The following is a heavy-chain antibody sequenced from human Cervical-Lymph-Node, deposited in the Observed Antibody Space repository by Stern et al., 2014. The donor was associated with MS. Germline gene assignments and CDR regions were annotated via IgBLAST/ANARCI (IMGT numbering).Heavy chain of an antibody. V-gene: IGHV2-26*01. D-gene: IGHD6-13*01. J-gene: IGHJ5*02. CDR1: GFSLSNARMG. CDR3: ARIDFVAAAGAFDP. Sequence: QVTLRESGPVLVKPTETLTLTCTVSGFSLSNARMGVSWIRQPPGKALAWLAHIFSNDEKSYSTSLKSRLTISKDTSKSQVVLTMTNMDPVDTATYYCARIDFVAAAGAFDPWGQGTLVTVSS. CDR2: IFSNDEK.